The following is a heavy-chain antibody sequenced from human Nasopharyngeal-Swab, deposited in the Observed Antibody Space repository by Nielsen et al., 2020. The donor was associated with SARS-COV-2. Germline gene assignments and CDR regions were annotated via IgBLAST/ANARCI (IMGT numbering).Heavy chain of an antibody. J-gene: IGHJ4*02. CDR1: GFTFSSYE. Sequence: GESLKISCAASGFTFSSYEMNWVGQAPGKGLEWVSYISSSGNTLYYADSVKGRFTVSRDNAKNSLFLHLGSLRAEDTAVYYCAREGYGDSSFYFDYWGQGTLVTVSS. D-gene: IGHD4-17*01. CDR2: ISSSGNTL. CDR3: AREGYGDSSFYFDY. V-gene: IGHV3-48*03.